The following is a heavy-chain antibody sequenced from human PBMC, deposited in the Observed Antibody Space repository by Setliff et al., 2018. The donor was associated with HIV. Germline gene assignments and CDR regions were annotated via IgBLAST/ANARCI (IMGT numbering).Heavy chain of an antibody. J-gene: IGHJ4*02. Sequence: SETLSLTCAVYGGSFSGYYWSWIRQPPGKGLEWIGEINHRGSTNCNPSLKSRVSISVATSKNQFSLKLSSVTAADTAVYYCATLKMATIYRDFDYWGQRTLVTVSS. CDR2: INHRGST. V-gene: IGHV4-34*01. D-gene: IGHD5-12*01. CDR1: GGSFSGYY. CDR3: ATLKMATIYRDFDY.